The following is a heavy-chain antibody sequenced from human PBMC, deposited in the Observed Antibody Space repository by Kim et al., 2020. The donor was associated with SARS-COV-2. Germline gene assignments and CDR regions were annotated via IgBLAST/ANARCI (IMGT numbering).Heavy chain of an antibody. CDR3: ARGSEGITMIVVVKPYYYYGMDD. V-gene: IGHV4-34*01. Sequence: SETLSLTCAVYGGSFSGYYWSWIRQPPGKGLEWIGEINHSGSTNYNSSLKSRVTISVDTSKNQFSLKLSSVTAADTAVYYCARGSEGITMIVVVKPYYYYGMDDWGQGTTVTVSS. J-gene: IGHJ6*02. CDR1: GGSFSGYY. D-gene: IGHD3-22*01. CDR2: INHSGST.